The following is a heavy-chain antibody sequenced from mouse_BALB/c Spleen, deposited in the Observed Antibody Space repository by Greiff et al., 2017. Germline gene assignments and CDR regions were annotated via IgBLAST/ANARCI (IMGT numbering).Heavy chain of an antibody. J-gene: IGHJ4*01. CDR2: ISSGSSTI. V-gene: IGHV5-17*02. Sequence: EVQLVESGGGLVQPGGSRKLSCAASGFTFSSFGMHWVRQAPEKGLEWVAYISSGSSTIYYADTVKGRFTISRDNPKNTLFLQMTSLRSEDTAMYYCARSRDYEAMDYWGQGTSVTVSS. CDR3: ARSRDYEAMDY. CDR1: GFTFSSFG.